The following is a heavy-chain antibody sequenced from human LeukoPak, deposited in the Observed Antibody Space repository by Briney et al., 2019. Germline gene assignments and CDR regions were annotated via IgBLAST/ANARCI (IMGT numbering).Heavy chain of an antibody. V-gene: IGHV3-48*03. CDR1: GFTFSSYE. Sequence: GGSLRLSCAASGFTFSSYEMNWVRQAPGKGLEWVSYISSSGSTIYYADSVKGRFTISRDNAKNSLYLQMNSLRAEDTAVYYCARARSDVWGSYYVYWGQGTLVTVSS. CDR3: ARARSDVWGSYYVY. J-gene: IGHJ4*02. CDR2: ISSSGSTI. D-gene: IGHD3-16*01.